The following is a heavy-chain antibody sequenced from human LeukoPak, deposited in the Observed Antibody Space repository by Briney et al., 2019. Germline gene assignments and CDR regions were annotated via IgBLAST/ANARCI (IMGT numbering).Heavy chain of an antibody. D-gene: IGHD5-18*01. CDR1: GFTFSSYW. V-gene: IGHV3-74*01. CDR3: AKDKYQTRGYSYGPFDY. CDR2: INSDGSST. Sequence: GGSLRLSCAASGFTFSSYWMHWVRQAPGKGLVWVSRINSDGSSTSYADSVKGRFTISRGNAKNSLYLQMNSLRAEDTALYYCAKDKYQTRGYSYGPFDYWGQGTLVTVSS. J-gene: IGHJ4*02.